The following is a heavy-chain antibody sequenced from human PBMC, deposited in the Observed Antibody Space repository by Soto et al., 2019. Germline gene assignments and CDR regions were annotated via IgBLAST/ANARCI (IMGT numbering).Heavy chain of an antibody. V-gene: IGHV3-21*01. CDR1: GFTFSSYS. CDR2: ISSSSSYI. CDR3: ARSPDVDTANQH. Sequence: GGSLRLSCAASGFTFSSYSMNWVRQAPGKGLEWVSSISSSSSYIYYADSVKGRFTISRDNAKNSLYLQMNSLRAEDTAVYYCARSPDVDTANQHWGQGTLVTVSS. J-gene: IGHJ1*01. D-gene: IGHD5-18*01.